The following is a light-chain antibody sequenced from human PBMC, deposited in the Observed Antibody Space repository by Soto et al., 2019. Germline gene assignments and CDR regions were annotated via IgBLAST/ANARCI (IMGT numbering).Light chain of an antibody. CDR1: QSISTS. V-gene: IGKV1-5*03. CDR3: QQYNTYSRT. J-gene: IGKJ1*01. CDR2: KAS. Sequence: DIQMTQSPSTLSASVGDRVTVTCRASQSISTSLAWYQQKPGKASKLLIYKASSLESGVPSRFSGSGSGTEFTLTISSLQPDDFATYYCQQYNTYSRTFGQGTKV.